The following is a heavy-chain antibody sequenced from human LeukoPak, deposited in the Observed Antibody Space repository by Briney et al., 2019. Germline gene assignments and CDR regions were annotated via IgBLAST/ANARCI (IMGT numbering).Heavy chain of an antibody. CDR1: GFTFSSYG. J-gene: IGHJ6*02. D-gene: IGHD1-1*01. CDR3: AKGQLPPHYYYYGMDV. Sequence: PGGSLRLSCAASGFTFSSYGMHWVRQAPGKGLEWVAVISYDGSNKYYADSVKGRFTISRDNSKNTLYLQMNSLRAEDTAVYYCAKGQLPPHYYYYGMDVWGQGTTVTVSS. CDR2: ISYDGSNK. V-gene: IGHV3-30*18.